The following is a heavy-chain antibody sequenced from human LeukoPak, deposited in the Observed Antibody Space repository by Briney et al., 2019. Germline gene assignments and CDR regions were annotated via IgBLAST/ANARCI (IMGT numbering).Heavy chain of an antibody. V-gene: IGHV1-46*01. J-gene: IGHJ4*02. CDR3: ARSTFELAVAAPYYFDY. CDR1: GYTFTSYY. Sequence: ASVKVSCEASGYTFTSYYMHWVRQAPGQGLEWMGIINPSGGSTSYAQKFQGRVTMTRDTSTSTVYMELSSLRSEDTAVYYCARSTFELAVAAPYYFDYWGQGTLVTVSS. CDR2: INPSGGST. D-gene: IGHD6-19*01.